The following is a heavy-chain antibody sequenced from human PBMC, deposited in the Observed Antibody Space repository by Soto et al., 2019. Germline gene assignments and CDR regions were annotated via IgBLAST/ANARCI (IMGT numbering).Heavy chain of an antibody. CDR3: VHSRCGGDCLQSYSSHYYYGMDI. V-gene: IGHV2-5*02. CDR2: IYWDGDR. Sequence: SGPTLVNPTQTLTLXCTFSGFSLNTGGLGVGWIRQPPGKALEWLALIYWDGDRRYSPSLMSRLTIAKDTSKNQVVLTMTNMDPVDTATYYCVHSRCGGDCLQSYSSHYYYGMDIWGQGTTVTVSS. D-gene: IGHD2-21*02. J-gene: IGHJ6*02. CDR1: GFSLNTGGLG.